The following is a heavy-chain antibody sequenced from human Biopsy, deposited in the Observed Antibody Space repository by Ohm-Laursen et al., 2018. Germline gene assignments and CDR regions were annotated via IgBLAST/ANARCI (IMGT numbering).Heavy chain of an antibody. CDR1: GFNFSAYG. Sequence: SLRLSCTASGFNFSAYGMHWVRQAPDKGLEWVALTWDDGSHQYYADSVKGRFTISRDNSKNSLYLHINALRVEDTAVYYCVTDRLDDITKVRGIMTDWGQGTLVIVSS. CDR3: VTDRLDDITKVRGIMTD. J-gene: IGHJ4*02. V-gene: IGHV3-33*01. CDR2: TWDDGSHQ. D-gene: IGHD3-10*01.